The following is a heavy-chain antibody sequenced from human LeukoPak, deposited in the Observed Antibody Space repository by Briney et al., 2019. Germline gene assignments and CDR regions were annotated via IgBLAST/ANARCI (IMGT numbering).Heavy chain of an antibody. CDR1: GGSISSGGYY. V-gene: IGHV4-61*08. D-gene: IGHD1-26*01. Sequence: TSETLSLTCTVSGGSISSGGYYWSWIRQHPGKGLEWIGYIYYSGSTNYNPSLKSRVTISVDTSKNQFSLKLSSVTAADTAVYYCARLGSTPGYYYYYGMDVWGQGTTVTVSS. CDR2: IYYSGST. J-gene: IGHJ6*02. CDR3: ARLGSTPGYYYYYGMDV.